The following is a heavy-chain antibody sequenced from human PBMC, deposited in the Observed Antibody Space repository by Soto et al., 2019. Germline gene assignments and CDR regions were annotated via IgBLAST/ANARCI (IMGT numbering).Heavy chain of an antibody. Sequence: SVKVSCKASGGTFSSYAISWVRQAPGQGLEWMGGIIPIFGTANYAQKFQGRVTITADESTSTAYMELSSLRSEDTAVYYCARELSAQVALVVVIGGAFDIWGQGTMVTVSS. D-gene: IGHD2-15*01. J-gene: IGHJ3*02. CDR2: IIPIFGTA. V-gene: IGHV1-69*13. CDR3: ARELSAQVALVVVIGGAFDI. CDR1: GGTFSSYA.